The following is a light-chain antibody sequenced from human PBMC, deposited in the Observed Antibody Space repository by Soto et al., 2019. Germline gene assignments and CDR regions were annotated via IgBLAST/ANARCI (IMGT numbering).Light chain of an antibody. V-gene: IGKV1-5*01. CDR3: QQYHNYPLT. Sequence: DIQMTQSPSTLSASVGDRLATTCRASQSIGNWLAWYQQKPGKAPKLLISEASTLKSGVPSRFSGSGSETEFTLTITSLQPDDFATYYCQQYHNYPLTFGQGTKVEIK. CDR1: QSIGNW. CDR2: EAS. J-gene: IGKJ1*01.